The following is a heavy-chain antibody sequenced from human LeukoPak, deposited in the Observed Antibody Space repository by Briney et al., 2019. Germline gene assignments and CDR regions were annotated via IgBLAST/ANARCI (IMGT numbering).Heavy chain of an antibody. J-gene: IGHJ4*02. D-gene: IGHD2-2*01. CDR1: GFTFSDYS. Sequence: PGGSLRLSCAASGFTFSDYSMTWIRQAPGKGLEGVSYISSSGGNIRYADSVKGRFTISRDNAKNSLYLQMNSLRAEDTAVYYCARGCSSTSCLLGGRDYWGQGTLVTVSS. CDR3: ARGCSSTSCLLGGRDY. V-gene: IGHV3-11*01. CDR2: ISSSGGNI.